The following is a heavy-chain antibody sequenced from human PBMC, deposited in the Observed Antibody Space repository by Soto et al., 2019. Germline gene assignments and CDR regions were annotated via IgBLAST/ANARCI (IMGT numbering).Heavy chain of an antibody. D-gene: IGHD4-17*01. CDR1: EFSLSTYE. CDR2: IGRRGSAT. J-gene: IGHJ3*02. V-gene: IGHV3-48*03. Sequence: EVQLVESGGGLVQPGGSLRLSCEAFEFSLSTYEVAWVRQAPGKGLEWVSHIGRRGSATYYADSVKGRFSISRDNAKNSVFLQMNSLRADDTAVYFCARVYDDYLIDAFDIWGQGTMVSVSS. CDR3: ARVYDDYLIDAFDI.